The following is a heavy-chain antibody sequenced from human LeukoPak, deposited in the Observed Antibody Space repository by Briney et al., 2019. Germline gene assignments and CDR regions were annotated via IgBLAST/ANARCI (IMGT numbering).Heavy chain of an antibody. V-gene: IGHV3-33*01. D-gene: IGHD2-15*01. J-gene: IGHJ4*02. CDR3: ARDAGYCSGGSCYPGQFDY. CDR1: GFTFSSYG. CDR2: IWYDGSNK. Sequence: GGSLRLSCAASGFTFSSYGMHWVRQAPGKGLEWVAYIWYDGSNKYYADSVKGRFTISRDNSKNTLYLQMNSLRAEDTAVYYCARDAGYCSGGSCYPGQFDYWGQGTLVTVSS.